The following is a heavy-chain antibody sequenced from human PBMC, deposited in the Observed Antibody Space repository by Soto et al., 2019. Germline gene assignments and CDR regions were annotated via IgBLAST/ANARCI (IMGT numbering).Heavy chain of an antibody. CDR3: ARQGSRLGNWFDP. CDR1: GGSISSSSYY. J-gene: IGHJ5*02. Sequence: SETLSLTCTVSGGSISSSSYYWGWIRQPPGKGLEWIGSIYYSGSTYYNPSLKSRVTISVDTSKNQFSLKLSSVTAADTAVYYCARQGSRLGNWFDPWGQGTLVTVSS. V-gene: IGHV4-39*01. CDR2: IYYSGST. D-gene: IGHD2-15*01.